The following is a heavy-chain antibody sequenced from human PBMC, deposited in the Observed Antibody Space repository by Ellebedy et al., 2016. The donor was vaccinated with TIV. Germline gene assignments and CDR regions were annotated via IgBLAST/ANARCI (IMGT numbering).Heavy chain of an antibody. D-gene: IGHD1-26*01. CDR1: GCTFSNDA. J-gene: IGHJ3*02. Sequence: GESLKISWAASGCTFSNDAISWFRQAPGKGREWISAMTNSGTSTYYADSVKGRFTISRDNSKNTLYLQVDSLRAEGKAIYYWASDPWGVGPAFDIWGQGKMVTVSS. CDR2: MTNSGTST. CDR3: ASDPWGVGPAFDI. V-gene: IGHV3-23*01.